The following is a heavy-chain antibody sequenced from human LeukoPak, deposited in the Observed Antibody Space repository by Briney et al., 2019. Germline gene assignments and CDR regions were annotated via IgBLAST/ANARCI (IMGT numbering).Heavy chain of an antibody. Sequence: GGSLKLSCAASGFNFSDSAIHWVRQASGRGLEWVGRIRSKVNNYATEYVGSVKGRVTISRDDSKNTAYLHMSSLKTEDTAVYYCTRLGYVSGEDYWGQGTLVTVSS. CDR2: IRSKVNNYAT. CDR3: TRLGYVSGEDY. CDR1: GFNFSDSA. J-gene: IGHJ4*02. V-gene: IGHV3-73*01. D-gene: IGHD6-25*01.